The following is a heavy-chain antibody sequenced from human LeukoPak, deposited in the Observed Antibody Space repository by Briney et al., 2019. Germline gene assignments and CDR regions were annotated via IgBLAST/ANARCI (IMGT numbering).Heavy chain of an antibody. J-gene: IGHJ4*02. CDR1: GFTFSTYG. V-gene: IGHV3-23*01. CDR3: AKDRYYDNSGNHYESEY. D-gene: IGHD3-22*01. CDR2: VTSGGTT. Sequence: GGSLRLSCAVSGFTFSTYGMSWVRQAPGKGLDRVSAVTSGGTTNYADSVTGRFTISRDNSKNTLYLQMNSLRAEDTAVYYCAKDRYYDNSGNHYESEYWGQGTLVTVSS.